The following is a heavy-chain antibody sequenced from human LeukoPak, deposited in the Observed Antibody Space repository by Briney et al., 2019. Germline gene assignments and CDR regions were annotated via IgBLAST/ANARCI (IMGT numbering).Heavy chain of an antibody. CDR2: IIPIFGTA. CDR1: GGTFSSYA. V-gene: IGHV1-69*13. D-gene: IGHD6-13*01. J-gene: IGHJ5*02. Sequence: GASVTVSCKASGGTFSSYAISWVRQAPGQGLEWMGGIIPIFGTANYAQKFQGRVTITADESTSTAYMELSSLRSEDTAVYYCARGSSSWYNWFDPWGQGTLVTVSS. CDR3: ARGSSSWYNWFDP.